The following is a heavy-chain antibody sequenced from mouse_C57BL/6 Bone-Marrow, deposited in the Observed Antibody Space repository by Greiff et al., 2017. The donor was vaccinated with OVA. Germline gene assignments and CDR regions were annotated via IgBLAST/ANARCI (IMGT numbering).Heavy chain of an antibody. CDR1: GYTFTSYW. CDR2: IDPSDSYT. J-gene: IGHJ3*01. CDR3: ARTTTGDPFAY. Sequence: QVQLQQPGAELVRPGTSVKLSCKASGYTFTSYWMHWVKQRPGQGLEWIGVIDPSDSYTNYNQKFKGKATLTLDTSSSTSYMQLSSLTSEDSAVYFCARTTTGDPFAYWGQGTLVTVSA. D-gene: IGHD1-1*01. V-gene: IGHV1-59*01.